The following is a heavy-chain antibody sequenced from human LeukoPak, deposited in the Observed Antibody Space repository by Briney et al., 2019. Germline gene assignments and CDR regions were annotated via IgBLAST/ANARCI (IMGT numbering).Heavy chain of an antibody. V-gene: IGHV4-61*01. CDR3: ARVVVVPAEPYYFDY. Sequence: SETLSLTCTVSGGSVSSGSYYWSWIRQPPGKGLEWIGYIYYSGSTNYNPSLKSRVTISVDTSKNQFSLKLSSVTAADTAVYYCARVVVVPAEPYYFDYWGQGTLDTVSS. CDR2: IYYSGST. D-gene: IGHD2-2*01. CDR1: GGSVSSGSYY. J-gene: IGHJ4*02.